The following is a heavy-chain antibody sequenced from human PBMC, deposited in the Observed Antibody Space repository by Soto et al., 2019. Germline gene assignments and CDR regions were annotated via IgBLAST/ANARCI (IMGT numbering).Heavy chain of an antibody. J-gene: IGHJ4*02. D-gene: IGHD3-10*01. V-gene: IGHV1-2*02. CDR3: ARGSLWFGELLPNVIDY. CDR2: INPNSGGT. Sequence: ASVKVSCKASGYTFTGYCMHWVRQAPGQGLEWMGWINPNSGGTNYAQKFQGRVTMTRDTSISTAYMELSRLRSDDTAVYYCARGSLWFGELLPNVIDYWGQGTLVTVSS. CDR1: GYTFTGYC.